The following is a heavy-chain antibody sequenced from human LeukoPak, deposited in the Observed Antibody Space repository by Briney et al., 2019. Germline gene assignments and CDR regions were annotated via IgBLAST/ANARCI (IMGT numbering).Heavy chain of an antibody. V-gene: IGHV4-59*08. J-gene: IGHJ4*02. CDR2: IFYSGSP. CDR1: GGSISSYY. D-gene: IGHD6-13*01. CDR3: ARVGHIAPAGTYDY. Sequence: SETLSLTCTVSGGSISSYYWSWIRQPPGKGLEWIGNIFYSGSPNYNPSLKSRVTISFDTSKNQFSLKLSSVTAADTAVYYCARVGHIAPAGTYDYWGQGTLVTVPS.